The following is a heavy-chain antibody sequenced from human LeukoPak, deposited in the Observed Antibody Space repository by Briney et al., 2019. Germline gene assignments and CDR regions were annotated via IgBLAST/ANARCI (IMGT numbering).Heavy chain of an antibody. J-gene: IGHJ6*03. Sequence: ASVKVSCKASGYTFTGYYMHWVRQAPGQGLEWMGWINPNSGGTNYAQKFQGRVTMTRDTSISTAYMELSRLRSDDTAVYYCARDWGSGWRDYYYYYYMDVWGKGTTVTVSS. D-gene: IGHD6-19*01. V-gene: IGHV1-2*02. CDR2: INPNSGGT. CDR3: ARDWGSGWRDYYYYYYMDV. CDR1: GYTFTGYY.